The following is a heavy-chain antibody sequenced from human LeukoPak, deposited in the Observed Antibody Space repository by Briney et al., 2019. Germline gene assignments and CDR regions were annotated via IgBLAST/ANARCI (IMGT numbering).Heavy chain of an antibody. Sequence: SSYGCSTNYATSVKGRLTIYRENKKNRLYIQMGRLRDEDMAVYYCATLGYCSSTSCPKGVYWGQGTLVTVSS. CDR2: SSYGCST. J-gene: IGHJ4*02. V-gene: IGHV3-64*01. CDR3: ATLGYCSSTSCPKGVY. D-gene: IGHD2-2*01.